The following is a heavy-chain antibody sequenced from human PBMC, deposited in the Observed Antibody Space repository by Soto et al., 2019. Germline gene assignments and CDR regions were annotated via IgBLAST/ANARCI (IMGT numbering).Heavy chain of an antibody. D-gene: IGHD1-1*01. V-gene: IGHV1-2*02. CDR1: GYTFSDYY. CDR3: AREPATAKPEGVDF. CDR2: INPNSGGT. Sequence: QVQLVQSGAEVRKPGASVKVSCNASGYTFSDYYIHWVRQAPGQGLEWMGWINPNSGGTKYAPKFQGGVTMTRDMSITTAYMELSRLRSGNTAVYYCAREPATAKPEGVDFWGQGTLVTVSS. J-gene: IGHJ4*02.